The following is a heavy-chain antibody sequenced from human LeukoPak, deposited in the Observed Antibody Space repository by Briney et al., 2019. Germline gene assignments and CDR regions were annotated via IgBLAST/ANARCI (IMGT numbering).Heavy chain of an antibody. CDR3: ARGGSASPIDY. J-gene: IGHJ4*02. CDR1: GFTFSNYA. CDR2: ISHDGSNK. Sequence: GGSLRLSCSASGFTFSNYAMHWVRQAPGEGLEWVVVISHDGSNKYYADSVKGRFTLSRDNSKNTLYLQMNSLRAEDTAVYYCARGGSASPIDYWGQGTLVTVSS. D-gene: IGHD6-19*01. V-gene: IGHV3-30-3*01.